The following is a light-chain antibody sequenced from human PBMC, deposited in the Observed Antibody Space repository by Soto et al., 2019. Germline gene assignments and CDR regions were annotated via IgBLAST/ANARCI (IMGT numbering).Light chain of an antibody. CDR3: TSYTTNKTPL. V-gene: IGLV2-14*03. Sequence: QSVLTQPASVSGSPGQSITISCTGTSSDVGGYNYVSWYQQHPGKAPKLMIYDVSRRPSGVSNRFSGSKSGNTASLTISGLLYEDEADYYCTSYTTNKTPLFGGGTKLTVL. J-gene: IGLJ2*01. CDR2: DVS. CDR1: SSDVGGYNY.